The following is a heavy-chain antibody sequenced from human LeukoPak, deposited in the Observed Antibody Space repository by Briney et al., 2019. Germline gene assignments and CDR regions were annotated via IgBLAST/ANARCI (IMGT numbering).Heavy chain of an antibody. J-gene: IGHJ4*02. CDR1: GGSISRYY. D-gene: IGHD2-2*01. CDR2: IYTSGST. Sequence: PSETLSLTCTVSGGSISRYYWSWIRQPAGKGVEWVGRIYTSGSTNYNTSLKSRVTISVDTSKNQFSLKLSSVTAADTAVYYCARDVVVVPAAYYFDYCGQGTLVTVSS. V-gene: IGHV4-4*07. CDR3: ARDVVVVPAAYYFDY.